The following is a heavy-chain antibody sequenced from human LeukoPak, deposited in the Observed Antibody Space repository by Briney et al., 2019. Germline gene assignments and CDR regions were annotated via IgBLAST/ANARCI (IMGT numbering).Heavy chain of an antibody. CDR2: IKQDGSQK. D-gene: IGHD3-22*01. V-gene: IGHV3-7*01. CDR3: ARHYDSTAYSLDY. J-gene: IGHJ4*02. CDR1: GFTFSSYW. Sequence: GGSLGLSCAASGFTFSSYWMTWVRQAPGKGLEWVANIKQDGSQKYYLDSVKGRFTISRDNAKESLFLQTNSLRAEDTAVYYCARHYDSTAYSLDYWGQGTLVTVSS.